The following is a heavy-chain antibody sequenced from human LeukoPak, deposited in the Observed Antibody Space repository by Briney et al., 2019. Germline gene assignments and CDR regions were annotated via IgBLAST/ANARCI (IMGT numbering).Heavy chain of an antibody. CDR3: ARDRRTMTTCDY. CDR1: GFTFSSYT. CDR2: ISSSSSYI. Sequence: GGSLRLSCAASGFTFSSYTMNWVRQAPWKGLEWVSSISSSSSYIYYADSVKGRFTISRDNAKNSLYLQMNSLRAEDTAVYYCARDRRTMTTCDYWGQGSLVTVSS. J-gene: IGHJ4*02. V-gene: IGHV3-21*01. D-gene: IGHD4-17*01.